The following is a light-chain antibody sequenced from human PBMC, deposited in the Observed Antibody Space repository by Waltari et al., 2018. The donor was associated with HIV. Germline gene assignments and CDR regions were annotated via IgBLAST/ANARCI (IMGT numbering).Light chain of an antibody. J-gene: IGKJ5*01. CDR2: WAS. CDR3: QQHYDSPIT. CDR1: QSVLYSSNNKNY. V-gene: IGKV4-1*01. Sequence: CKSSQSVLYSSNNKNYLAWYQQKSGQPPKLLISWASTRESGVPDRFSGSGSGTDFTLTISSLQAEDVAVYYCQQHYDSPITFGQGTRLEIK.